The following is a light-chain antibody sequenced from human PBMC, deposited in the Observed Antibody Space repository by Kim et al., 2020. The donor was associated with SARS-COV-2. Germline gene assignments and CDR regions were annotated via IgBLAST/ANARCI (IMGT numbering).Light chain of an antibody. CDR1: QSFSSTY. CDR2: GAS. J-gene: IGKJ4*01. V-gene: IGKV3-20*01. Sequence: LSPGERAPLSCTASQSFSSTYLAWYQQKPGQAPRLLLSGASSRATGIPDRFSGSGSGTDFTLTISRLEPEDSGVYYCQQYGSPLLTFGGGTKLEI. CDR3: QQYGSPLLT.